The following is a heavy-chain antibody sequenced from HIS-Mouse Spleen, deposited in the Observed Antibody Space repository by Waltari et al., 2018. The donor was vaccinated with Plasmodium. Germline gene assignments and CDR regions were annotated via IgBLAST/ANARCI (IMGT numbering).Heavy chain of an antibody. J-gene: IGHJ2*01. CDR2: IKQDGSEK. CDR1: GFTLSSYW. Sequence: EVQLVESGGGLVQPGGSLRISCAACGFTLSSYWMSWVRQAPGKGLEWVANIKQDGSEKYYVDSVKGRFTISRDNAKNSLYLQMNSLRAEDTAVYYCASSWYWYFDLWGRGTLVTVSS. V-gene: IGHV3-7*01. D-gene: IGHD6-13*01. CDR3: ASSWYWYFDL.